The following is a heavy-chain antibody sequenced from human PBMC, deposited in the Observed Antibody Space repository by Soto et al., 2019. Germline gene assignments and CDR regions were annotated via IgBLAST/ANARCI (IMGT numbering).Heavy chain of an antibody. J-gene: IGHJ4*02. CDR2: IRSKAYGGTT. V-gene: IGHV3-49*03. D-gene: IGHD3-9*01. Sequence: GGSLRLSCTASGFTFGDYAMSWFRQAPGKGLEWVGFIRSKAYGGTTEYSASVKGRFTISRDDSKSIAYLQMNSLKTEDTAVYYCTRAGRPLYYDILTGYYYFDYWGQGTLVTVSS. CDR3: TRAGRPLYYDILTGYYYFDY. CDR1: GFTFGDYA.